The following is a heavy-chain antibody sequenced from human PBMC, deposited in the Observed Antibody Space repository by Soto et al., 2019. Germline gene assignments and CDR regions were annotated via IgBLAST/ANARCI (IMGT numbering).Heavy chain of an antibody. CDR3: ARGLYGSGNYYTGPSAFDI. CDR1: GGTLSEHG. V-gene: IGHV1-69*06. Sequence: QVQLEQSGAEVKKPGSSVKISCKASGGTLSEHGVSWLRQAPGQGLEWVGGTIPVFNTANYAPEFQGRVTIASDKSTNVAYMELGSLRSDDTAFYFCARGLYGSGNYYTGPSAFDIWGQGTLVIVSS. CDR2: TIPVFNTA. J-gene: IGHJ3*02. D-gene: IGHD3-10*01.